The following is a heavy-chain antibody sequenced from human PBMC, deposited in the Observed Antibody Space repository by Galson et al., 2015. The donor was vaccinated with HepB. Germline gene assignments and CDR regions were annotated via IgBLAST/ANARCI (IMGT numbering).Heavy chain of an antibody. Sequence: SVKVSCKASGGTFSSYAITWVRQAPGQGLEWMGRIIPNLDITNYAQKFQGRVTITADKSTSTAYMELRSLTSDDTAVYYCARGLSKMIVVADYWGQGTLVTVSS. CDR1: GGTFSSYA. J-gene: IGHJ4*02. V-gene: IGHV1-69*04. D-gene: IGHD3-22*01. CDR2: IIPNLDIT. CDR3: ARGLSKMIVVADY.